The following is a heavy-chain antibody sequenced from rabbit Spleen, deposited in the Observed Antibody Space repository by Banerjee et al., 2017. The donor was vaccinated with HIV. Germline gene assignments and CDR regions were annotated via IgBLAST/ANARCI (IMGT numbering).Heavy chain of an antibody. J-gene: IGHJ4*01. Sequence: QQHLEESGGGLVKPGGTLTLTCTASGIDFSSSYWIFWVRQAPGKGPEWIAYITTINAIYYATWAKGRFIMSRTSSTTVTLQMTSLTAADTATYFCARDLVAVIGWNFNLWGPGTLVTVS. V-gene: IGHV1S45*01. D-gene: IGHD1-1*01. CDR3: ARDLVAVIGWNFNL. CDR1: GIDFSSSYW. CDR2: ITTINAI.